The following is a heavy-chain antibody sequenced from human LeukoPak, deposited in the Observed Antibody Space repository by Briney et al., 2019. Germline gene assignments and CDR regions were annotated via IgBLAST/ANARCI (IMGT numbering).Heavy chain of an antibody. J-gene: IGHJ5*02. Sequence: PSETLSLTCAVYGGSFSGYYWSWIRQPPGKGLEWIGEINHSGSTNYNPSLKSRVTISVDTSKNQFSLKLSSVTAADTAVYYCARGGGFRYCSGGSCYSYWFDPWGQGTLVTVSS. D-gene: IGHD2-15*01. CDR3: ARGGGFRYCSGGSCYSYWFDP. CDR2: INHSGST. V-gene: IGHV4-34*01. CDR1: GGSFSGYY.